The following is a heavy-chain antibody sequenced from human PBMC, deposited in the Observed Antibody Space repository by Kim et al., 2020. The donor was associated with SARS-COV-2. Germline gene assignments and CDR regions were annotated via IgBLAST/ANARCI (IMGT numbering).Heavy chain of an antibody. CDR2: ISSDGRGR. D-gene: IGHD3-10*01. V-gene: IGHV3-74*01. J-gene: IGHJ4*02. Sequence: GGSLRLSCAASGLSFSTYWMHWLRQVPGKGLVWVSRISSDGRGRDYADSVKGRFTISRDNAKNTLYLQMNSLRAEDTAVYYCARDPIIRGSYWGQGILVT. CDR3: ARDPIIRGSY. CDR1: GLSFSTYW.